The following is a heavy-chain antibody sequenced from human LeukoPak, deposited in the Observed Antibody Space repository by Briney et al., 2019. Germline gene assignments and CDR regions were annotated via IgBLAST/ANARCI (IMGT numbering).Heavy chain of an antibody. CDR2: IIPILGIA. CDR1: GGTFSSYT. CDR3: ARGDSSSSWLLSY. J-gene: IGHJ4*02. V-gene: IGHV1-69*02. Sequence: SVKVSCKASGGTFSSYTISWVRQAPGQGLEWMGRIIPILGIANYAQKFQGRVTITADKSTSTAYMELSSLRSEGTAVYYCARGDSSSSWLLSYWGQGTLVTVSS. D-gene: IGHD6-6*01.